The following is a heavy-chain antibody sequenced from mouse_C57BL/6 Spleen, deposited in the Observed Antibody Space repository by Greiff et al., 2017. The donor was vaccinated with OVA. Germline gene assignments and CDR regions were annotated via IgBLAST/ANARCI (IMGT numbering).Heavy chain of an antibody. Sequence: QVQLQQSGPELVKPGASVKISCKASGYAFSSSWMNWVKQRPGKGLEWIGRIYPGDGDTNYNGKFKGKATLTADKSSSTAYMQLSSLTSEDSAVYFCARPYSNYGFAYWGQGTLVTVAA. V-gene: IGHV1-82*01. CDR2: IYPGDGDT. CDR1: GYAFSSSW. J-gene: IGHJ3*01. D-gene: IGHD2-5*01. CDR3: ARPYSNYGFAY.